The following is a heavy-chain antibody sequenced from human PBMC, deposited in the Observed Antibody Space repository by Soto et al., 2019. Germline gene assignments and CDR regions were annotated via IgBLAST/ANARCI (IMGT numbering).Heavy chain of an antibody. Sequence: LSCSAAGVIFSSYTVNWVRQAPGKGLEWLSSISGDSSYIDYADSLRGRFTVSRDNARNSLYLQIDSLGVEDMAVYYCATPYYFNHWGPGTLVT. CDR1: GVIFSSYT. CDR2: ISGDSSYI. J-gene: IGHJ1*01. CDR3: ATPYYFNH. V-gene: IGHV3-21*06. D-gene: IGHD3-16*01.